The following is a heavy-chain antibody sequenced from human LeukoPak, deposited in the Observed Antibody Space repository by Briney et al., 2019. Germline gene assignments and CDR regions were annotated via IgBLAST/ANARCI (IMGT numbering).Heavy chain of an antibody. D-gene: IGHD2-2*01. Sequence: ASVKVSCKASGYTFTSYYMHWVRQAPGQGLERMGIINPSGGSTSYAQKFQGRVTMTRDTSTSTVYMELSSLRAEDTAVYYCAKDRGCSSTSCYYYYMDVWGKGTTVTVSS. CDR3: AKDRGCSSTSCYYYYMDV. J-gene: IGHJ6*03. V-gene: IGHV1-46*01. CDR1: GYTFTSYY. CDR2: INPSGGST.